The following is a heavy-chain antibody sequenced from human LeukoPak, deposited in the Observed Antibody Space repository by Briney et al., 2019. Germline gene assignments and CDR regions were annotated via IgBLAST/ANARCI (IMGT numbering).Heavy chain of an antibody. CDR1: GFTFSNYA. J-gene: IGHJ4*02. D-gene: IGHD1-26*01. V-gene: IGHV3-23*01. Sequence: GGSLRLSCAASGFTFSNYAMSWVRQAPGKGLEWVSAISGGGGSTFYADSVKGRFTISRDNSKNTQYLQMNSLRAEDTAIYYCAKEGGELRSTIDYWGQGTLVTASS. CDR2: ISGGGGST. CDR3: AKEGGELRSTIDY.